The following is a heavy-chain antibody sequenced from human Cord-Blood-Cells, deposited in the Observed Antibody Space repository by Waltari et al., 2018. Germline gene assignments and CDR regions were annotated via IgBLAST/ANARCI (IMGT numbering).Heavy chain of an antibody. CDR3: ARDGGQYCSSTSCYYDAFDI. V-gene: IGHV1-3*01. J-gene: IGHJ3*02. Sequence: QVQLVQSGAEVKKPGASVKVSCKASGYTFTSYAMHWVRQAPGQRLEWMGWINAGNGNTKYSKKFQGRVTITRDTSASTAYMELSSLRSEDTAVYYCARDGGQYCSSTSCYYDAFDIWGQGTMVTVSS. CDR2: INAGNGNT. CDR1: GYTFTSYA. D-gene: IGHD2-2*01.